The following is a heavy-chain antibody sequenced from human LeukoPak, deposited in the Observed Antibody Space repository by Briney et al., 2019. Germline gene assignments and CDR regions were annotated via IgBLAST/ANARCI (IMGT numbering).Heavy chain of an antibody. D-gene: IGHD3-10*01. CDR1: GGSFSGYY. CDR3: ARGSPYGRNWFDP. J-gene: IGHJ5*02. V-gene: IGHV4-34*01. Sequence: SETLSLTCAVYGGSFSGYYWSWIRQPPGKGLEWIGEINHSGSTNYNPSLKSRVTISVDTSKNQFSLKLSSVTAADTAVYYCARGSPYGRNWFDPSGQGTLVTASS. CDR2: INHSGST.